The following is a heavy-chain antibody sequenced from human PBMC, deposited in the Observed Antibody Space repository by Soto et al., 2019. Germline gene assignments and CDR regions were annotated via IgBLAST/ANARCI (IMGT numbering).Heavy chain of an antibody. V-gene: IGHV3-23*01. D-gene: IGHD3-3*01. CDR2: IDNGAGRDT. CDR3: AREAFAENGNYDPFDF. J-gene: IGHJ4*02. Sequence: EVQLLESGGGLVQPGGSLRLSCAASGFTFSSHAMSWVRQAPGKGLEWVSSIDNGAGRDTYYADSVKGRFTITRDKSKNALYLQMSCLRAEDSAVYYCAREAFAENGNYDPFDFWGQRSLVTVAA. CDR1: GFTFSSHA.